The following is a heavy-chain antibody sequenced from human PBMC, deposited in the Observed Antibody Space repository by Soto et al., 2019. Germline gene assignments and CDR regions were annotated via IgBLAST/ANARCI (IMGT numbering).Heavy chain of an antibody. D-gene: IGHD3-22*01. Sequence: GSLSPSCPAPGFIFSKAGMSWVRQAPGKGLEWVGHIKSKIDGGATDYAAPVKGRFSISRDDSKNTLYLQMNNLETEDTALYYCTTERRYYYDSGGYWGQGTLVTVSS. CDR2: IKSKIDGGAT. J-gene: IGHJ4*02. V-gene: IGHV3-15*01. CDR3: TTERRYYYDSGGY. CDR1: GFIFSKAG.